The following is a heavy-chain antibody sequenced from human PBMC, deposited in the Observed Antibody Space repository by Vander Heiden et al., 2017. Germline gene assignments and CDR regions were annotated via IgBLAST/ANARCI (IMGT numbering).Heavy chain of an antibody. D-gene: IGHD6-19*01. J-gene: IGHJ4*02. V-gene: IGHV3-23*01. CDR2: ISGSGGST. CDR1: GFIFSGYA. Sequence: EVQLLESGGGLVQPGGSLRLSCAASGFIFSGYAMNWVRQAPGKGLEWVSTISGSGGSTYYADSVKGRFTISRDNSKNTLYVQMNSLRAEDTTVYYCAKTLYSSGWYGLPFDYWGQGTPVTVSS. CDR3: AKTLYSSGWYGLPFDY.